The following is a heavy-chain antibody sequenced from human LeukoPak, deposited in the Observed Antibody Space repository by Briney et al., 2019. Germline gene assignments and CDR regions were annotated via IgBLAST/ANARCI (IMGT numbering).Heavy chain of an antibody. CDR3: ARVIDRSGYFYDFDY. V-gene: IGHV4-59*01. Sequence: SETLSLTCTVSGGSISSYYWSWIRQPPGKGLEWIGYIHYSGSTNYNPSLKSRVTISVDTSKNQFSLKLSSVTPADTAVYYCARVIDRSGYFYDFDYWGQGTLVTVSS. CDR2: IHYSGST. D-gene: IGHD3-22*01. CDR1: GGSISSYY. J-gene: IGHJ4*02.